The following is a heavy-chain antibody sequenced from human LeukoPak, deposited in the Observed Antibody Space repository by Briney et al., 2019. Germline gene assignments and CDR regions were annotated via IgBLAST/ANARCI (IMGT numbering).Heavy chain of an antibody. D-gene: IGHD3-3*01. J-gene: IGHJ4*02. CDR1: GGSISRYY. Sequence: SETLSLTCTVSGGSISRYYWSWIRQPPGKGLEWIGYIYYSGSTNYNPSLKSRVTISVDTSKNQFSLKLSSVTAADTAVYYCARGNNYDFWSGYYSAFDYWGQGTLVTVSS. CDR3: ARGNNYDFWSGYYSAFDY. V-gene: IGHV4-59*01. CDR2: IYYSGST.